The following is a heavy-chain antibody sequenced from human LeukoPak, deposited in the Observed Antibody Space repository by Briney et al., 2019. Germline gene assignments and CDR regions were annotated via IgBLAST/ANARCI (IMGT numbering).Heavy chain of an antibody. Sequence: GGSLRLSCAASGFTFSSYAMSWVRQAPGKGLEWVSFIGSSSSYIYYADSVKGRFTISRDNARNSLYLQVNSLRAEDTAVYYCARTWQGTNRGDYYMDVWGKGTTVTVSS. CDR3: ARTWQGTNRGDYYMDV. D-gene: IGHD7-27*01. V-gene: IGHV3-21*01. CDR1: GFTFSSYA. CDR2: IGSSSSYI. J-gene: IGHJ6*03.